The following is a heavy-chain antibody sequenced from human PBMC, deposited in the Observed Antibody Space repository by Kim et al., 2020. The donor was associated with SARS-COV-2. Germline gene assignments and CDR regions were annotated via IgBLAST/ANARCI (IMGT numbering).Heavy chain of an antibody. V-gene: IGHV1-3*01. CDR2: IHAANGNT. Sequence: ASVKVSCKASGDRFTTFSMHWVRQAPGQRLAWMGWIHAANGNTVYAESFHGRITISRDTSAETVYMELSSLTSTDTAMYYCTKDLSYGGLAFGSWGQGTLVSVSS. J-gene: IGHJ5*01. CDR1: GDRFTTFS. CDR3: TKDLSYGGLAFGS. D-gene: IGHD3-16*01.